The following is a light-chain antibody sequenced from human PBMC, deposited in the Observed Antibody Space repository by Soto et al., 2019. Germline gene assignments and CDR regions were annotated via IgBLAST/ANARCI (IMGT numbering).Light chain of an antibody. CDR2: DAS. CDR3: QQYYSFPRT. Sequence: EVVLTQSPATLSLSPGERATLSCTASQSISTYLTWYQHKPGQAPRLLIYDASRRAPGIPARFSGSGSGTDFTLTISSLEPEDFATYYCQQYYSFPRTFGQGTKLEIK. J-gene: IGKJ2*01. CDR1: QSISTY. V-gene: IGKV3-11*01.